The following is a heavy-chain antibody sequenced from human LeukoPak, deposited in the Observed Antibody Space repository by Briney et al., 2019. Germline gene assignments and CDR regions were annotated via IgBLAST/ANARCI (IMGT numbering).Heavy chain of an antibody. V-gene: IGHV3-23*01. CDR2: INDGGGGT. CDR1: GFTFSTYA. CDR3: AKEGCSGTNCYINF. J-gene: IGHJ4*02. D-gene: IGHD2-2*02. Sequence: AGGSLRLSCAASGFTFSTYAISWVRQAPGKVLQWVSRINDGGGGTSYADSVKGRFTISIDNSNNTLYLQMDRLRPEEPDLHHCAKEGCSGTNCYINFWGQGTLVTVS.